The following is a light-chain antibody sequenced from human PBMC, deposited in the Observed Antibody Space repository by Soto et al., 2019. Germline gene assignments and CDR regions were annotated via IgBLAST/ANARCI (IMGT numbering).Light chain of an antibody. CDR1: QGTSNL. CDR3: LQHNNYPYT. V-gene: IGKV1-17*01. J-gene: IGKJ2*01. CDR2: AAS. Sequence: DIQMTQSPCSLSASVGDRVTITCRASQGTSNLLGWFQHKPGKAPKRLIYAASSLQGGVPSRFSGSASGTEFTLTITGLQPEDFADYYCLQHNNYPYTFGQGTKLEIK.